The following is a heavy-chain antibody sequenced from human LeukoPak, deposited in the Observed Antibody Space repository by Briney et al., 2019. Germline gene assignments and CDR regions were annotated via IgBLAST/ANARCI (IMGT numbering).Heavy chain of an antibody. CDR3: ARDITIFGVVQSPRGNMDV. J-gene: IGHJ6*03. D-gene: IGHD3-3*01. CDR1: GGSFSGYY. Sequence: SETLSLTCAVYGGSFSGYYWSWIRQPPGKGLEWIGEINHSGSTNYNPSLKSRVTISVDTSKNQFPLKLSSVTAAGTAVYYCARDITIFGVVQSPRGNMDVWGKGTTVTVSS. V-gene: IGHV4-34*01. CDR2: INHSGST.